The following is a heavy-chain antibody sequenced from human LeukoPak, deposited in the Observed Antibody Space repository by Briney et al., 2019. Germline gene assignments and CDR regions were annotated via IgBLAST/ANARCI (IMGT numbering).Heavy chain of an antibody. J-gene: IGHJ4*02. D-gene: IGHD2-2*01. CDR1: GFTFSSYA. V-gene: IGHV3-30-3*01. Sequence: GGSLRLSCAASGFTFSSYAMHWVRQAPGKGLEWVAVISYDGSNKYYADSVKGRFTISRDNSKNTLYLQMNSLRAEDTAVYYCARDHMTVVVPAADTMTGYFDYWGQGTLVTVSS. CDR2: ISYDGSNK. CDR3: ARDHMTVVVPAADTMTGYFDY.